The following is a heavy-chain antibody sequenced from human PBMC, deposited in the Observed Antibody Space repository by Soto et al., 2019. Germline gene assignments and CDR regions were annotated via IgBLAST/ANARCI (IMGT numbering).Heavy chain of an antibody. D-gene: IGHD3-9*01. CDR1: GGSISSSSYY. CDR2: IYYSGST. V-gene: IGHV4-39*01. J-gene: IGHJ4*02. Sequence: PSETLSLTCTVSGGSISSSSYYWGWIRQPPGKGLEWIGSIYYSGSTYYNPSLKSRVTISVDTSKNQFSLKLSSVTAADTAVYYCARQPRILTGNPGPFTYGGQETLVT. CDR3: ARQPRILTGNPGPFTY.